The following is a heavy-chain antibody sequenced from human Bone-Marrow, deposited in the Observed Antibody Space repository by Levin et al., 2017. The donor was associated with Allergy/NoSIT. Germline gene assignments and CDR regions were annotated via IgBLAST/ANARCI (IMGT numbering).Heavy chain of an antibody. D-gene: IGHD4-23*01. CDR2: ISGDSRFT. J-gene: IGHJ4*02. Sequence: PGGSLRLSCEASGFTFSDFYMNWIRQAPGKGLEWLSYISGDSRFTNHADSVKGRFTISRDNAKKSLFLEMTDLRAGDTAVYYCAREESTVAGAADFWGQGTLVTVSS. V-gene: IGHV3-11*06. CDR1: GFTFSDFY. CDR3: AREESTVAGAADF.